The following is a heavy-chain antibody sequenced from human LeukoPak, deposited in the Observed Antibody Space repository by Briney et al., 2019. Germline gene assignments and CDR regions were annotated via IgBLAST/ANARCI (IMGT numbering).Heavy chain of an antibody. CDR3: ARGPRRGIQLWIGQGDH. CDR1: GFTFSSYG. V-gene: IGHV3-30*03. CDR2: ISYDGSNK. J-gene: IGHJ4*02. Sequence: GGSLRLSCAASGFTFSSYGMHWVRQAPGKGLEWVAVISYDGSNKYYADSVKGRFTISRDNAKNSLYLQMNSLRAEDTAVYYCARGPRRGIQLWIGQGDHWGQGTLVTVSS. D-gene: IGHD5-18*01.